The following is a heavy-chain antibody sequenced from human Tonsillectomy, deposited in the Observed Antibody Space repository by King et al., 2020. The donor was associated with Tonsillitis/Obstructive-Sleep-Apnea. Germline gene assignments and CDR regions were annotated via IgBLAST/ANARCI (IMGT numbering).Heavy chain of an antibody. Sequence: VQLQQWGAGLLKPSETLSLTCAVYGGSFSGYYWSWIRQPPGKGLEWIGEINDSGSTNYNPSHKIRVTISVDTSNNQFSLKLRSVTAADTAVYYCARSDLDWEYDAFDIWGQGTMVTVSS. CDR1: GGSFSGYY. CDR3: ARSDLDWEYDAFDI. CDR2: INDSGST. J-gene: IGHJ3*02. V-gene: IGHV4-34*01. D-gene: IGHD3-9*01.